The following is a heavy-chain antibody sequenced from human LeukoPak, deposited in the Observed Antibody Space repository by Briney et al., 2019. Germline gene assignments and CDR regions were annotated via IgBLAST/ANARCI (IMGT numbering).Heavy chain of an antibody. D-gene: IGHD3-16*01. CDR2: IYYSGST. V-gene: IGHV4-30-4*01. CDR3: ARGVILTLDP. J-gene: IGHJ5*02. CDR1: GGSIGSGDYY. Sequence: SETLSLTCTVSGGSIGSGDYYWSWIRQPPGKGLEWIGYIYYSGSTYYNPSLKSRVTISVDTSKNQFSLKLSSVTAADTAVYYCARGVILTLDPWGQGTLVTVSS.